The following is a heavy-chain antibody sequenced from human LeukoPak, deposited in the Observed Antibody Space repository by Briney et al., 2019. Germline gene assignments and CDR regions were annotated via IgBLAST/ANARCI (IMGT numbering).Heavy chain of an antibody. CDR2: ISAYNGNT. J-gene: IGHJ4*02. D-gene: IGHD3-22*01. CDR1: GYTFTSYG. CDR3: ARHVPKTYYYDSSGFFFDY. V-gene: IGHV1-18*01. Sequence: GASVKVSCKASGYTFTSYGISWVRQAPGQGLEWMGWISAYNGNTNYAQKLQGRVTTTTDTSTSTAYMELRSLRSDDTAVYYCARHVPKTYYYDSSGFFFDYWGQGTLVTVSS.